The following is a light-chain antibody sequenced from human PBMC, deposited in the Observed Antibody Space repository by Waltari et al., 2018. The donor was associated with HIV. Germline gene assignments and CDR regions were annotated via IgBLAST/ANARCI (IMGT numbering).Light chain of an antibody. V-gene: IGKV1-39*01. Sequence: DIQMTQSPSSLSASVGDRVTITCRTSHSINTFLNWYQMKPGKVPRLLIYGAYRLESGVPSRFSATGSGTDFSLTISSLQPEDFATYSCLQGYISPLTFGPGTKVDIK. CDR3: LQGYISPLT. CDR2: GAY. CDR1: HSINTF. J-gene: IGKJ3*01.